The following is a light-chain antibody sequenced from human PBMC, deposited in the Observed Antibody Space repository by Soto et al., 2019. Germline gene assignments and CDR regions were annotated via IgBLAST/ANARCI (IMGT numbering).Light chain of an antibody. CDR3: QQYNNWPVA. Sequence: EIMMTQSQATLSVSPGERATLSCTASQSVSDNYAGYQQKPGQPRRLRIYGASTRATGIPARFSGSGSGTEFTLTISSLQSEDFADYYCQQYNNWPVAFGGGTKGDIK. V-gene: IGKV3D-15*01. CDR2: GAS. J-gene: IGKJ4*01. CDR1: QSVSDN.